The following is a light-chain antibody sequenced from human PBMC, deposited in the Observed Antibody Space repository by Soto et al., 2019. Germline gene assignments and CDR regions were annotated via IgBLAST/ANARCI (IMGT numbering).Light chain of an antibody. J-gene: IGKJ1*01. CDR1: RRISSY. CDR2: DAS. Sequence: ETVLTQSPATLSLSPGDRATLSCRASRRISSYLAWYQQKAGQAPRLLIYDASNRAAGTPARFSGSGSGTDVTLTISSLEPEDFAVYYCQQQDNWPWTFGQGTKVEI. V-gene: IGKV3-11*01. CDR3: QQQDNWPWT.